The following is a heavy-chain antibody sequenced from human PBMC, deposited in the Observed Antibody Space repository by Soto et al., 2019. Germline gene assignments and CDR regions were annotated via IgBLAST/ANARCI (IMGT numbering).Heavy chain of an antibody. CDR3: ASGTQPWAGREAFDT. CDR1: GFTFTSSA. D-gene: IGHD1-1*01. CDR2: IVVGSGNT. V-gene: IGHV1-58*01. J-gene: IGHJ3*02. Sequence: SVKVSCKASGFTFTSSAVQWVRQARGQRLEWIGWIVVGSGNTKYSQKFQGRVTITRDTSASTAYMELSSLRSEDTAVYYCASGTQPWAGREAFDTWGQGIMVTV.